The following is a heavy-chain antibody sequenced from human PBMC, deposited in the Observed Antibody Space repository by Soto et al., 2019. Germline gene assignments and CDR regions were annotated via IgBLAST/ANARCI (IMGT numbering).Heavy chain of an antibody. V-gene: IGHV3-11*01. Sequence: LRRSCAASGFTFRDYYMSWIRQSPGKGLEWVSYISSSGSTIYYADSVKGRFTISRDNAKNSLYLQMNSLRAEDTAVYYCARSLMAGTDFDYWGQGTLVTVSS. CDR2: ISSSGSTI. J-gene: IGHJ4*02. CDR1: GFTFRDYY. CDR3: ARSLMAGTDFDY. D-gene: IGHD6-19*01.